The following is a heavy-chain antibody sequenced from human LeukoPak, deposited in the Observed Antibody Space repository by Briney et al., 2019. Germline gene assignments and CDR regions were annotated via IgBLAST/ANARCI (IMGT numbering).Heavy chain of an antibody. D-gene: IGHD3-10*01. V-gene: IGHV1-2*02. CDR2: INPETGAT. CDR3: ARENLNYYGSGSYLY. J-gene: IGHJ4*02. Sequence: ASVQVSCKASGYPFIGYYIHWVRQGPGQGLEWLGWINPETGATKYAQRFECRVTLTRDTSVTTVHMELSGLRSDDSAVYYCARENLNYYGSGSYLYWGQGSQVTVSS. CDR1: GYPFIGYY.